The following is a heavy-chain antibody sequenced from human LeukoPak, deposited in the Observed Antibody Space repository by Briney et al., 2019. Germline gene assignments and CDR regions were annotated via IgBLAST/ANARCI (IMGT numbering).Heavy chain of an antibody. CDR3: ARDGRPLKSTYYFDY. J-gene: IGHJ4*02. Sequence: QTGGSLRLSCAASGFTFSSYAMSWVRQAPGKGLEWVSAISGSGGSTYYADSVKGRFTISRDNAKNSLYLQMNSLRAEDTAVYYCARDGRPLKSTYYFDYWGQGTLVTVSS. CDR2: ISGSGGST. CDR1: GFTFSSYA. V-gene: IGHV3-23*01.